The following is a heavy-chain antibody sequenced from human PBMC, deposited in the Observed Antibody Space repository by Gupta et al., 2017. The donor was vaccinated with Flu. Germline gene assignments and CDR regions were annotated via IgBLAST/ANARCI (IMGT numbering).Heavy chain of an antibody. CDR3: AKDNTGATVVTSFDY. V-gene: IGHV3-23*01. J-gene: IGHJ4*02. CDR2: ISGSGGIT. Sequence: GLQWVSAISGSGGITFYADSVKGRFTVSRDNSKNTLYLQVNSLRAEDTAVYYCAKDNTGATVVTSFDYWGQGTLVTVSS. D-gene: IGHD4-17*01.